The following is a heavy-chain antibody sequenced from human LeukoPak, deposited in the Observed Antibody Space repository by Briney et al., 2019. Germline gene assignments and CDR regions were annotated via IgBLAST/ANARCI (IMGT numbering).Heavy chain of an antibody. CDR3: ASEEIFGAVIGYY. D-gene: IGHD3-3*01. CDR1: GYTFTSYY. Sequence: ASVKVSCKGSGYTFTSYYMHWVRQAPGQGLEWMGIINPSGGSTSYAQKFQGRVTMTRDTSTSTVYMELSSLRSEDTAVYYCASEEIFGAVIGYYWGQGTLVTVSS. J-gene: IGHJ4*02. CDR2: INPSGGST. V-gene: IGHV1-46*01.